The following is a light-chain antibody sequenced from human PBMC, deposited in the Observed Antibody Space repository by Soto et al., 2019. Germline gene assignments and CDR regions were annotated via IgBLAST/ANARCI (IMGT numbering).Light chain of an antibody. CDR1: QSVSSSY. J-gene: IGKJ1*01. CDR3: QQYGSSLWT. V-gene: IGKV3-20*01. CDR2: GAS. Sequence: EIVLTQSPGTLSFSPGERATLSCRSSQSVSSSYLAWYQQKPGQAPRLLIYGASSRATGIPDRFSGSGSGTDFTLTISRPEPEDFAVYYCQQYGSSLWTFGQGNKVYIK.